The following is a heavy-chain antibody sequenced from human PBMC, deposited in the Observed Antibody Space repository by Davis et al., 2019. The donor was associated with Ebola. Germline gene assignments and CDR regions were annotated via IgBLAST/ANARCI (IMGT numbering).Heavy chain of an antibody. CDR3: ARDLDSSGYYFDY. CDR1: GYTFTSHG. Sequence: ASVKVSCKASGYTFTSHGISWARHPSAQGPVWMGWISSYNGNTNYAQKFQGRVTMTRDTSTSTVYMELSSLRSEDTAVYYCARDLDSSGYYFDYWGQGTLVTVSS. V-gene: IGHV1-18*01. CDR2: ISSYNGNT. D-gene: IGHD3-22*01. J-gene: IGHJ4*02.